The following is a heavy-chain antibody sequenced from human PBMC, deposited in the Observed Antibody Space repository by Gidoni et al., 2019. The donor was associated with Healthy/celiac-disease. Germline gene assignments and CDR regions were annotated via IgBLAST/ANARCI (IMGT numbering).Heavy chain of an antibody. CDR3: ARDRSSSWYYYYGMDV. CDR1: GFTDSSNY. J-gene: IGHJ6*02. CDR2: IYSGGST. D-gene: IGHD6-13*01. Sequence: EVQLVESGGGSIQPGGSLRLSCAASGFTDSSNYMSWVRQAPGKGLEWVSVIYSGGSTYYADSVKGRFTISRDNSKNTLYLRMNSLRAEDTAVYYCARDRSSSWYYYYGMDVWGQGTTVTVSS. V-gene: IGHV3-53*01.